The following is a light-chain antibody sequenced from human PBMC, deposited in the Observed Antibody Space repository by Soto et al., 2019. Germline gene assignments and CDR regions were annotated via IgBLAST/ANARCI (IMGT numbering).Light chain of an antibody. CDR1: QNIKSW. J-gene: IGKJ1*01. CDR3: QQYNSYSWT. Sequence: DIQMTQSPSTLSASVGDRVTITCRVGQNIKSWLAWYQQKPGKAPNLLIYAASSLESGVPSRFGGSGSGTEFTLTISSLQPGDFATYYCQQYNSYSWTFGQGTKVEIK. CDR2: AAS. V-gene: IGKV1-5*03.